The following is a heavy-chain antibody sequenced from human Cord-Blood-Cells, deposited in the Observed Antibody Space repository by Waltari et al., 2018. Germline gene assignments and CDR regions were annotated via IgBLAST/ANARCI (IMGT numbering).Heavy chain of an antibody. D-gene: IGHD3-3*01. J-gene: IGHJ4*02. CDR3: ARLPLLYYDFWSGYRYFDY. CDR2: IYSSGST. CDR1: GYSISSGYY. V-gene: IGHV4-38-2*01. Sequence: QVQLQESGPGLVKPSETLSLTCAVSGYSISSGYYWGWIRQPPGKGRGGIGSIYSSGSTYYNPSLKSRVTISVDTSKNRFALKLSSVTSADTAVYYCARLPLLYYDFWSGYRYFDYWGQGTLVTVSS.